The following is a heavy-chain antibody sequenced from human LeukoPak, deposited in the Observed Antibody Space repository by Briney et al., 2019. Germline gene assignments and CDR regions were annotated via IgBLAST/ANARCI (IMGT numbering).Heavy chain of an antibody. D-gene: IGHD2-2*01. CDR2: ISSSGSTI. CDR1: GFTFSDYY. J-gene: IGHJ1*01. CDR3: ARGAGQYCSSTSCYDGAEYFQH. Sequence: GGSLRLSCAASGFTFSDYYMSWIRQAPGKGLEWVSYISSSGSTIYYADSVKGRFTISRDNAKNSLYLQMNSLRAEDTAVYYCARGAGQYCSSTSCYDGAEYFQHWGQGTLVTVSS. V-gene: IGHV3-11*01.